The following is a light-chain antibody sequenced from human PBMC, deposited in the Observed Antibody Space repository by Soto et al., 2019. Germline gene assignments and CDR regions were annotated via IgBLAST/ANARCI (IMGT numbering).Light chain of an antibody. J-gene: IGKJ3*01. CDR3: QKYNRAPLT. CDR1: QAISIY. V-gene: IGKV1-27*01. Sequence: DIQMTQSPSALSASVGDRVTITCRASQAISIYLAWYQQKPGKVPELLIYSASTLQSGVPSRFSGSGSGTDFTLTISNLQPEDIGIYYCQKYNRAPLTFVPGTRVEIK. CDR2: SAS.